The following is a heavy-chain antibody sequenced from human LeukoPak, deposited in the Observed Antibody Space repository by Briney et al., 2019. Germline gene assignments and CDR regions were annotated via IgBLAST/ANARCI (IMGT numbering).Heavy chain of an antibody. D-gene: IGHD1-7*01. V-gene: IGHV4-59*08. J-gene: IGHJ5*02. Sequence: ETLSLTCTVSGGSISSYYWSWIRQPPGKGLEWIGYIYYSGSTNYNPSLKSRVTISVDTSKNQFSLKLSSVTAADTAVYYCARQGYNWNYGNWFDPWGQGTLVTVSS. CDR1: GGSISSYY. CDR3: ARQGYNWNYGNWFDP. CDR2: IYYSGST.